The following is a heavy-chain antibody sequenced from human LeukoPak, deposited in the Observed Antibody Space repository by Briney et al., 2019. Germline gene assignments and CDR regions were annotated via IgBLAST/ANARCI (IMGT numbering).Heavy chain of an antibody. CDR2: ISGSGGST. CDR1: GGSFSGYY. CDR3: AKCGLRYFDGDAFDI. D-gene: IGHD3-9*01. Sequence: ETLSLTCAVYGGSFSGYYWSWIRQPPGKGLEWVSAISGSGGSTYYADSVKGRFTISRDNSKNTLYLQMNSLRAEDTAVYYCAKCGLRYFDGDAFDIWGQGTMVTVSS. V-gene: IGHV3-23*01. J-gene: IGHJ3*02.